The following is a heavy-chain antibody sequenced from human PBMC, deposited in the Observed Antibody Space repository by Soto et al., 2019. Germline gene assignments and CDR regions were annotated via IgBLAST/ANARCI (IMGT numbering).Heavy chain of an antibody. V-gene: IGHV3-23*01. CDR1: GFTFSSYA. Sequence: GGSLRLSCAASGFTFSSYAMSWVRQAPGKGLEWVSAISGSGGSTYYADSVKGRFTISRDNSKNTLYLQMNSLRAEDTAVYYCANLRISHSYYYGMDVWGQGTTVTVSS. J-gene: IGHJ6*02. CDR3: ANLRISHSYYYGMDV. D-gene: IGHD2-21*01. CDR2: ISGSGGST.